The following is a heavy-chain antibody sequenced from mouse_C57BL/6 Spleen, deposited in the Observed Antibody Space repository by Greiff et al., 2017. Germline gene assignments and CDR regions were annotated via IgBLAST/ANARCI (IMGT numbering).Heavy chain of an antibody. D-gene: IGHD3-2*02. V-gene: IGHV1-61*01. CDR2: IYPSDSET. J-gene: IGHJ4*01. CDR1: GYTFTSYW. Sequence: QVQLQQPGAELVRPGSSVKLSCKASGYTFTSYWMDWVKQRPGQGLEWIGNIYPSDSETHYNQKFKDKATLTVDKSSSTAYMQLSSLTSEDSAVYYCARSKAQAPYYYAMDYWGQGTSGTVSS. CDR3: ARSKAQAPYYYAMDY.